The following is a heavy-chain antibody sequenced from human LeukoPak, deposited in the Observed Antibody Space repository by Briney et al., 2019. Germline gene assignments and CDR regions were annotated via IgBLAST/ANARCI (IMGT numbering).Heavy chain of an antibody. D-gene: IGHD3-9*01. Sequence: PSETLSLTCTVSGGSISTGGYYWSWIRQPPGKGLEWIGYIYHSGSTHYNPSLKSRVTISVDRSKNQFSLKLNSVTAADTAAYYCARGTYDILTAYSYYYYHYYMDVWGKGTTVTVSS. CDR1: GGSISTGGYY. V-gene: IGHV4-30-2*01. J-gene: IGHJ6*03. CDR3: ARGTYDILTAYSYYYYHYYMDV. CDR2: IYHSGST.